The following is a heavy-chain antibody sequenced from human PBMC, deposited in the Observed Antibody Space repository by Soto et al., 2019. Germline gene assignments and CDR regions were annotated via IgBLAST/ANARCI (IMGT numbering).Heavy chain of an antibody. CDR2: IYHSGAT. CDR3: ARDSRYCTDGGCSIMRDAFDV. Sequence: QAQLQESGPGLVRPSGTLSLTSTVYRFSGTNNKYWNWARQSPWKALEWIGEIYHSGATYYNPSLSGRSSISMDKCKNQISLNLTSVNAADTAVYYCARDSRYCTDGGCSIMRDAFDVWGHGTLVTVSS. J-gene: IGHJ3*01. D-gene: IGHD2-15*01. CDR1: RFSGTNNKY. V-gene: IGHV4-4*02.